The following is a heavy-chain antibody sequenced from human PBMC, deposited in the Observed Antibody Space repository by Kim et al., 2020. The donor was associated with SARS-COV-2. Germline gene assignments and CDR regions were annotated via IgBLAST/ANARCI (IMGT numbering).Heavy chain of an antibody. V-gene: IGHV3-23*01. CDR1: GFTFSGYA. D-gene: IGHD1-26*01. CDR2: ISDDGVAT. Sequence: GGSLRLSCAASGFTFSGYAMTWVRQAPGKGLEWGSGISDDGVATYYADSVKGRFTISRDNTKNTVFLQMDSLRVEDTAVYFCAKARGSREPVYHFDYWGQGTRVTVSA. CDR3: AKARGSREPVYHFDY. J-gene: IGHJ4*02.